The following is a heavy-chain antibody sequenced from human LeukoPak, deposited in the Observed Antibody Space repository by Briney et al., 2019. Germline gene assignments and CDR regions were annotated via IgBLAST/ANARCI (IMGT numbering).Heavy chain of an antibody. CDR3: ARDGRVSGWYNWFDP. J-gene: IGHJ5*02. CDR1: GYTFTSYD. CDR2: MNPNSGNT. D-gene: IGHD6-19*01. Sequence: ASVKVSCKASGYTFTSYDINWVRQATGQGLEWMGWMNPNSGNTGYAQKFQGRVIMTRNTSISTAYMELSSLRSEDTAVYYCARDGRVSGWYNWFDPWGQGTLVTVSS. V-gene: IGHV1-8*01.